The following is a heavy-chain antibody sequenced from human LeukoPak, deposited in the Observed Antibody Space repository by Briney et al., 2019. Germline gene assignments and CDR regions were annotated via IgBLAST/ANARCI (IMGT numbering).Heavy chain of an antibody. J-gene: IGHJ4*02. D-gene: IGHD3-22*01. CDR1: GGSISSSSYY. CDR2: IDYSGST. CDR3: AGTLTYYYDSSGYYYLDY. V-gene: IGHV4-39*01. Sequence: SETLSLTCTVSGGSISSSSYYWGWLRQPPGKGLEWIGSIDYSGSTYYNPSLKSRVTISVDTSKNQFSLKLSSETAADTAVYYCAGTLTYYYDSSGYYYLDYWGQGTLVTVSS.